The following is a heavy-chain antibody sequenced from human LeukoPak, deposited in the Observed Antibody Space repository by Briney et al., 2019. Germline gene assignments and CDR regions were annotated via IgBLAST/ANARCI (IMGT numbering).Heavy chain of an antibody. CDR1: GGTFSSYA. D-gene: IGHD6-13*01. V-gene: IGHV1-69*13. CDR2: IIPIFGTA. CDR3: ARDRSVTAGQLGRRYFDS. Sequence: SVKVSCKASGGTFSSYAISWVRQAPGQGLEWMGGIIPIFGTANYAQKFQGRVTITADESTSTAYMELSSLRSEDTAVYYCARDRSVTAGQLGRRYFDSWGQGTLVTVSS. J-gene: IGHJ4*02.